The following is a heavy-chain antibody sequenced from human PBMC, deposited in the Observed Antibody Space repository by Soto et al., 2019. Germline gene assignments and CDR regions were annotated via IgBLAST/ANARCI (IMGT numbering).Heavy chain of an antibody. CDR3: ASFAVTRTGSYTPFDY. D-gene: IGHD2-8*02. Sequence: QVQVVQSGAEVKKPGSSVKVSCKASGGTFSNFAINWVRQAPGQGLEWMGGIIPIIGTANYAQKFQGKVTITADKSTNTAYMQLGSLRSDDTAVDYCASFAVTRTGSYTPFDYWGQGTRVTV. CDR2: IIPIIGTA. J-gene: IGHJ4*02. V-gene: IGHV1-69*06. CDR1: GGTFSNFA.